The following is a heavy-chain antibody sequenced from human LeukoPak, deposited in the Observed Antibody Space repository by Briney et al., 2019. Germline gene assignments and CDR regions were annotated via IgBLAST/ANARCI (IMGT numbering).Heavy chain of an antibody. V-gene: IGHV3-7*01. CDR2: IKQHGSEK. Sequence: GRCRRLACAVAGSSFNRHWMSWVSPAHGKVLGWVAKIKQHGSEKYYVDSVKGRFTISRDNAKNSLYLQMSSLRVEDTAMYYCARGATGSFRYSSGWPGDTWGQGTLVTVSS. D-gene: IGHD6-19*01. CDR3: ARGATGSFRYSSGWPGDT. J-gene: IGHJ5*02. CDR1: GSSFNRHW.